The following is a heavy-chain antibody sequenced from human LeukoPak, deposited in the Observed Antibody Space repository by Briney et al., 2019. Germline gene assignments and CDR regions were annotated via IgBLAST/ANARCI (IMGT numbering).Heavy chain of an antibody. D-gene: IGHD1-26*01. J-gene: IGHJ4*02. CDR2: ISLSGQT. V-gene: IGHV4-4*02. Sequence: GSLRLSCSASGFTFSSYIMHCARQAPGKGLEWIGEISLSGQTNFNPSLNGRVTMSLDESRNQLSLKLTSVTAADTAIYYCSRESGAFCPFGYWGQGTLVIVPP. CDR1: GFTFSSYI. CDR3: SRESGAFCPFGY.